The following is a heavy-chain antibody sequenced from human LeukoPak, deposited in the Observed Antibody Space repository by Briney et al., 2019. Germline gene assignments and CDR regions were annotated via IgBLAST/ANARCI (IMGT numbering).Heavy chain of an antibody. Sequence: GGSLRLSCAASGFTFSSYWMSWVRQAPGKGLEWVSSISSSSSYIYYADSVKGRFTISRDNAKNSLYLQMNSLRAEDTAVYYCARDGGIVGAPWDDGAFDIWGQGTMVTVSS. CDR3: ARDGGIVGAPWDDGAFDI. V-gene: IGHV3-21*01. CDR1: GFTFSSYW. J-gene: IGHJ3*02. D-gene: IGHD1-26*01. CDR2: ISSSSSYI.